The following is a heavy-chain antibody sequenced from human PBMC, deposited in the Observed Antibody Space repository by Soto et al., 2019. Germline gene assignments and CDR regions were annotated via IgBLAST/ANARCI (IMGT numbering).Heavy chain of an antibody. CDR3: AKGGPYYDFWSGYYIGYYFDY. V-gene: IGHV3-23*01. J-gene: IGHJ4*02. CDR2: ISGSGGST. CDR1: GFTFSSYA. D-gene: IGHD3-3*01. Sequence: GGSLRLSCAASGFTFSSYAMSWVRQAPGKGLEWVSAISGSGGSTYYADSVKGRFTISRDNSKNTLYLQMNSLRAEDTVVYYCAKGGPYYDFWSGYYIGYYFDYWGQGTLVTVSS.